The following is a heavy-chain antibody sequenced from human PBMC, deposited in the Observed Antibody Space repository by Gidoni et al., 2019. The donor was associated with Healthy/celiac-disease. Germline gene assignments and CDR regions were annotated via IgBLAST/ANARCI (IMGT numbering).Heavy chain of an antibody. CDR1: GGTFSSYA. CDR3: ARGTSTSCYFATNCWFDP. CDR2: IIPIFGTA. V-gene: IGHV1-69*01. Sequence: QVQLVQSGAEVKKPGSSVKVSCKASGGTFSSYAISWVRQAPGQGLEWMGGIIPIFGTANYAQKFQGRVTITADESMSTAYMELSSLRSEDTAVYYCARGTSTSCYFATNCWFDPWGQGTLVTVSS. D-gene: IGHD2-2*01. J-gene: IGHJ5*02.